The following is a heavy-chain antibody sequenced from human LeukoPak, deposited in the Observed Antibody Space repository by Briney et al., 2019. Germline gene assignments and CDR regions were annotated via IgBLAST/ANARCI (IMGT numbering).Heavy chain of an antibody. Sequence: GGSLRLSCAASGFTFSSYEMNWVRQAPGKGLEWVSYISSSGSTIYYADSVKGRFTISRDIAKNSLYLQMNSLRAEDTAVYYCAELGITMIGGVWGKGTTVAISS. D-gene: IGHD3-10*02. CDR3: AELGITMIGGV. V-gene: IGHV3-48*03. CDR2: ISSSGSTI. J-gene: IGHJ6*04. CDR1: GFTFSSYE.